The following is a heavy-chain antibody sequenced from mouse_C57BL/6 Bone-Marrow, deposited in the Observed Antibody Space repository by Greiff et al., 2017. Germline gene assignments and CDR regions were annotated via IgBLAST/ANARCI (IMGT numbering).Heavy chain of an antibody. V-gene: IGHV1-69*01. CDR1: GYTFTSYW. Sequence: QVQLQQPGAELVMPGASVKLSCKASGYTFTSYWMHWVKQRPGQGLEWIGELDPSDSYTNYNQKFKGKSTLTVDKSSSTAYMQRSSLTSEDSAVYYCARRGDLRRLHYYAMDDWGQGTSVTVSS. CDR2: LDPSDSYT. J-gene: IGHJ4*01. CDR3: ARRGDLRRLHYYAMDD. D-gene: IGHD2-12*01.